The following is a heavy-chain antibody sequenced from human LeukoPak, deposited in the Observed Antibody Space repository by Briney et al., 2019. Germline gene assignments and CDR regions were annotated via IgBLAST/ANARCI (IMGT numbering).Heavy chain of an antibody. CDR1: GFTFSSHG. CDR2: ISPSGGIT. Sequence: PGGSLRLSCAASGFTFSSHGMNWVRQAPGKGLEWVSGISPSGGITYYTDSVKGRFTISRDNSKNTVSLQMNSLRGEDTAVYYCAKDRRSWLTRHNNWFDPWGQGTLVTVSS. CDR3: AKDRRSWLTRHNNWFDP. D-gene: IGHD6-13*01. V-gene: IGHV3-23*01. J-gene: IGHJ5*02.